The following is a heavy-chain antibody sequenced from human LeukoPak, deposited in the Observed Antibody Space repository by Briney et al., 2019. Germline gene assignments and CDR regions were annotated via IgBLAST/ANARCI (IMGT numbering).Heavy chain of an antibody. V-gene: IGHV4-4*02. CDR2: IYHSGST. CDR1: GGSISSSNW. Sequence: PSGTLSLTCAVSGGSISSSNWWSWVRQPPGKGLEWIGEIYHSGSTNYNPSLKSRVTISVDKSKNQFSLKLSSVTAADTAVYYCARDTLYKHQWLVLDYWGQGTLVTVSS. CDR3: ARDTLYKHQWLVLDY. D-gene: IGHD6-19*01. J-gene: IGHJ4*02.